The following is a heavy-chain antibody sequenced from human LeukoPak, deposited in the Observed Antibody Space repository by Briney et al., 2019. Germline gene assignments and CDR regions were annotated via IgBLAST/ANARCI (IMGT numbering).Heavy chain of an antibody. Sequence: SETLSLTCTVSGVSITTYYWSWIRQPPGKGLEWIGYIYHSGSTNYNPSLKSRVTISVDTSRNEFSLKLTSVTAADTAVYYCAREANYYGSGSYFEGTFDYWGQGSLVTVSS. CDR1: GVSITTYY. CDR3: AREANYYGSGSYFEGTFDY. V-gene: IGHV4-59*13. J-gene: IGHJ4*02. D-gene: IGHD3-10*01. CDR2: IYHSGST.